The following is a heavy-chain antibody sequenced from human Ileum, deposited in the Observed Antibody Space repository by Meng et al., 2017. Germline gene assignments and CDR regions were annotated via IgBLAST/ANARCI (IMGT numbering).Heavy chain of an antibody. V-gene: IGHV3-23*01. CDR2: ISDSGGRT. CDR3: AKGQINSWYYFDY. Sequence: GESPKISCAASGFTFGSYAMSWVRQAPGKGLEWVSVISDSGGRTYYADSVKGRFTISRDNSKNTLYLQTNSLRAEDTAVYFWAKGQINSWYYFDYWGQGTLVTVSS. J-gene: IGHJ4*02. D-gene: IGHD6-13*01. CDR1: GFTFGSYA.